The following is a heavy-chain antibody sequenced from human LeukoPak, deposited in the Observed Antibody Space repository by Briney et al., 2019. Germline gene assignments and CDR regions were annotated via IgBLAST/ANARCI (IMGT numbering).Heavy chain of an antibody. Sequence: SETLSLTCTVSGGSISSYYWSWIRQPPGKGLEWIGYIYYSGSTNYNPSLKSRVTISVDTSKNQFSLKLSSVTAADTAVYYCARARGYSSSRFDPWGQGTLVTVSS. D-gene: IGHD6-13*01. V-gene: IGHV4-59*01. CDR3: ARARGYSSSRFDP. J-gene: IGHJ5*02. CDR1: GGSISSYY. CDR2: IYYSGST.